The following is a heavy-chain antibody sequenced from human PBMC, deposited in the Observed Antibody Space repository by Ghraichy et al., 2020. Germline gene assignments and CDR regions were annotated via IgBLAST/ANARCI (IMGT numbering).Heavy chain of an antibody. CDR1: GGTFSSYA. CDR3: ARSGDYGSGGRFWYYGMDV. Sequence: SVKVSCKASGGTFSSYAISWVRQAPGQGLEWMGGIIPIFGTANYAQKFQGRVTITADESTSTAYMELSSLRSEDTAVYYCARSGDYGSGGRFWYYGMDVWGKGVTVAVSS. J-gene: IGHJ6*04. CDR2: IIPIFGTA. V-gene: IGHV1-69*13. D-gene: IGHD3-10*01.